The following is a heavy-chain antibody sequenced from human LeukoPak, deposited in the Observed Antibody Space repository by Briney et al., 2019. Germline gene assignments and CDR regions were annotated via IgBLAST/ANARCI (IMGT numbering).Heavy chain of an antibody. Sequence: SETPSLTCTVSGASMSSADYYWSWIRQPPGQGLEWIGYIYYSGSTNYNPSLKSRVTISVDTSKNQFSLKLSSVTAADTAVYYCARSNDYGDAFDYWGQGTLVTVSS. CDR3: ARSNDYGDAFDY. CDR2: IYYSGST. D-gene: IGHD4-17*01. CDR1: GASMSSADYY. V-gene: IGHV4-61*08. J-gene: IGHJ4*02.